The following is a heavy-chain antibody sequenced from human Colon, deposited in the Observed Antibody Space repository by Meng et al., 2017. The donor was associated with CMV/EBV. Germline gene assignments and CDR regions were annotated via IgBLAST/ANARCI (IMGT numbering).Heavy chain of an antibody. V-gene: IGHV1-2*02. CDR2: INPNSGGT. CDR3: ARGGGANRPYCSSTSCRYYYYGMDV. CDR1: GYTFTGSY. J-gene: IGHJ6*02. D-gene: IGHD2-2*01. Sequence: ASVKVSCKASGYTFTGSYMHWVRQAPGPGLEWMGWINPNSGGTNYAQKFQGRVTMTRDTSISTAYMELSRLRSDDTAVYYCARGGGANRPYCSSTSCRYYYYGMDVWGQGTTVTVSS.